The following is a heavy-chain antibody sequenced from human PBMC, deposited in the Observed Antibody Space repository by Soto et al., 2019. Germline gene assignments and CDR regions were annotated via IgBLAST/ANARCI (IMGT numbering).Heavy chain of an antibody. CDR1: GRSISSGDYS. D-gene: IGHD3-3*01. V-gene: IGHV4-30-4*08. J-gene: IGHJ4*02. Sequence: QVQLQESAPGLVKPSQTLSLTCTVAGRSISSGDYSWSWIRQPPGKGLEWIGYIYYSVVTYYSPSLMGRLTISLDTSRTHFSRTLASVSAADTAVYSCDRQEADFVSGPYSFDYWSQGTLVTVSS. CDR3: DRQEADFVSGPYSFDY. CDR2: IYYSVVT.